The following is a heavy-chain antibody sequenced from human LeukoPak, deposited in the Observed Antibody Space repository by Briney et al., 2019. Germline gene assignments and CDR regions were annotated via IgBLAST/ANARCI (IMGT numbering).Heavy chain of an antibody. CDR3: AREREYSWGY. CDR1: GFTFSSYW. J-gene: IGHJ4*02. CDR2: INSDGNSA. V-gene: IGHV3-74*01. D-gene: IGHD6-6*01. Sequence: GGSLRLSCAASGFTFSSYWMHWVRQAPGKGLVWVSRINSDGNSAGYADSVKGRFTISRDNSKNTLYLQMNSLRAEDTAVYYCAREREYSWGYWGQGTLVTVSS.